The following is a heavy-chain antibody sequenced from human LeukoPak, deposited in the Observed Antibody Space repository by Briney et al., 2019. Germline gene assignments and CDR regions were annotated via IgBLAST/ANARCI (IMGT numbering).Heavy chain of an antibody. J-gene: IGHJ3*01. D-gene: IGHD1/OR15-1a*01. V-gene: IGHV4-34*01. CDR3: AKQIHNAFDL. CDR1: GRSFSGYL. Sequence: SETLSLTCAVYGRSFSGYLWIWVRQPTGKGLEWVGEINHSGNTNYNPSPESRVTISVDTSKNQLSLKLTSVTAADTAVYYCAKQIHNAFDLWGQGTMVTVSS. CDR2: INHSGNT.